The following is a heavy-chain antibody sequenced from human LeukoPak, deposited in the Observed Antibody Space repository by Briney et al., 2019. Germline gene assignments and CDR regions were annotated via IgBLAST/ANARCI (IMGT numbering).Heavy chain of an antibody. V-gene: IGHV3-66*01. D-gene: IGHD2-21*02. J-gene: IGHJ3*02. CDR1: GFTVSSNY. Sequence: GGSLRLSCAAAGFTVSSNYMSWVRQAPGKGLEWVSVIYSGGSTYYADSVKGRFTISRDNSKNTLYLQMNSLRAEDTAVYYCARSPCRGDCYPDAFDIWGQGTMVTVSS. CDR3: ARSPCRGDCYPDAFDI. CDR2: IYSGGST.